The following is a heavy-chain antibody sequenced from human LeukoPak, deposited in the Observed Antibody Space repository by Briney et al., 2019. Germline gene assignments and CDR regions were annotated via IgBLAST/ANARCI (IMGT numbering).Heavy chain of an antibody. CDR3: AKDGVPVPRAEYFQH. CDR1: GFTFSSYA. D-gene: IGHD3-16*01. Sequence: PGGSLRLSCAASGFTFSSYAMHCVRQAPGKGLEWVTVIRYDGSNKYYADSVTGRFTISRDNSKNTLYLQMNSLRAEDTAVYYCAKDGVPVPRAEYFQHWGQGTLVTVSS. V-gene: IGHV3-30*02. J-gene: IGHJ1*01. CDR2: IRYDGSNK.